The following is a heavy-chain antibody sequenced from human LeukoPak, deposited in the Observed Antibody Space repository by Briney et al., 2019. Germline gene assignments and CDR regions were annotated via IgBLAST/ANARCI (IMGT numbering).Heavy chain of an antibody. D-gene: IGHD2/OR15-2a*01. Sequence: PSETLPLTCAVYGGSFSGYYWSWIRQPPGKGLEWIGEINHSGSTNYNPSLKSRVTISVDTSKNQFSLKLSSVTAADTAVYYRARVSSNIPHWDYYGMDVWGQGTTVTVSS. J-gene: IGHJ6*02. V-gene: IGHV4-34*01. CDR3: ARVSSNIPHWDYYGMDV. CDR1: GGSFSGYY. CDR2: INHSGST.